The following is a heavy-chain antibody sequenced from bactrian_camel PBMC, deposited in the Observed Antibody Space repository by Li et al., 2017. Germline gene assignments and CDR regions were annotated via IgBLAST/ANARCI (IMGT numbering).Heavy chain of an antibody. V-gene: IGHV3S25*01. J-gene: IGHJ4*01. D-gene: IGHD8*01. Sequence: QLVESGGGFVKPGGSLRLSCAASGFTFNRYWMYWVRQAPGKGLEWVSSINSNGAITYLADSVKGRFAISRDNAQNIVYLQANSLNPEDTAMYYCVSLEAGYNWHKCWGPGTQVTVS. CDR3: VSLEAGYNWHKC. CDR2: INSNGAIT. CDR1: GFTFNRYW.